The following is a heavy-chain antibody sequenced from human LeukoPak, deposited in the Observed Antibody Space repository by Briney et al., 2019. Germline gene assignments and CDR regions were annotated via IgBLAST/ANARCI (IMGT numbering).Heavy chain of an antibody. V-gene: IGHV4-59*01. Sequence: SETLSLTCTVSGGSISSYYWSWIRQPPGKGLEWIGYIYYSGSTNYNPSLKSRVTISVDTSKNQFSLKLSSVTAADTAVYYCAGAGQWPFDYWGQGTLVTVSS. J-gene: IGHJ4*02. CDR2: IYYSGST. D-gene: IGHD6-19*01. CDR3: AGAGQWPFDY. CDR1: GGSISSYY.